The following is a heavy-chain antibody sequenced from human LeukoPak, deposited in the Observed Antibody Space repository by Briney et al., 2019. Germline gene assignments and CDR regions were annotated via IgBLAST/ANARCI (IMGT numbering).Heavy chain of an antibody. V-gene: IGHV3-66*01. CDR2: MYSAGTT. D-gene: IGHD3-16*01. CDR1: GFTVNTNY. Sequence: TGGSLRLSCAASGFTVNTNYMSWVRQAPGKGLEWVSVMYSAGTTYYADSVKGRFIISRDNAKDSLYLQMNSLRAEDTAVYYCARVATDGGGFDPWGQGTLVTVSS. J-gene: IGHJ5*02. CDR3: ARVATDGGGFDP.